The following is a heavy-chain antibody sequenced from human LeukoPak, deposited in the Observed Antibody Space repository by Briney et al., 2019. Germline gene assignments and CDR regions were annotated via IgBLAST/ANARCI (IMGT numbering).Heavy chain of an antibody. Sequence: GGSLRLSCVVSGIRLSNSAMTWARQAPGKGLEWVSYMSESGGGTTYVDSVKGRFTISRDNSLNTLYLQMNSLRAEDTAVYFCAQRGVVLRGLLVIGYHQEAYHYDFWG. CDR3: AQRGVVLRGLLVIGYHQEAYHYDF. J-gene: IGHJ6*01. D-gene: IGHD3-10*01. V-gene: IGHV3-23*01. CDR2: MSESGGGT. CDR1: GIRLSNSA.